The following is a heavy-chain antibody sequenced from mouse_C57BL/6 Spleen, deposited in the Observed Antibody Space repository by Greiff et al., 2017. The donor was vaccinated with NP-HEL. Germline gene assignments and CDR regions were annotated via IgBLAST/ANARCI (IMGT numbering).Heavy chain of an antibody. V-gene: IGHV14-4*01. CDR1: GFNIKDDY. CDR3: TTDYGNYGWFAY. CDR2: IDPENGDT. J-gene: IGHJ3*01. D-gene: IGHD2-1*01. Sequence: VQLQQSGAELVRPGASVKLSCTASGFNIKDDYMHWVKQRPEQGLEWIGWIDPENGDTEYASKFQGKATITSDTSSNTAYLQLSSLTSEDTAFYYCTTDYGNYGWFAYWGKGTLVTVSA.